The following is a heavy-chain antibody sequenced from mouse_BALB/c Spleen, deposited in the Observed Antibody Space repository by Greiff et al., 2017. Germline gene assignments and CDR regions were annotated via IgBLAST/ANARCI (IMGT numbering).Heavy chain of an antibody. CDR2: ISSGGGST. Sequence: EVKLVESGGGLVKPGGSLKLSCAASGFAFSSYDMSWVRQTPEKRLEWVAYISSGGGSTYYPDTVKGRFTISRDNAKNTLYLQMSSLRSEDTAMYYCARGDYDYDYFDYWGQGTTLTVSS. V-gene: IGHV5-12-1*01. J-gene: IGHJ2*01. CDR3: ARGDYDYDYFDY. D-gene: IGHD2-4*01. CDR1: GFAFSSYD.